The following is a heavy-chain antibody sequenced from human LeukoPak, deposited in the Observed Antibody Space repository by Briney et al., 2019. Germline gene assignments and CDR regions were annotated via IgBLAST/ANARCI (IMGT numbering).Heavy chain of an antibody. V-gene: IGHV3-23*01. Sequence: GGSLRLSCAASGFTFTTYGMSWVRQAPGKGLEWVSGISSSGGNTYYADSVKGRFTISRDNSKRTLYLQMNSLRVEDTAVYYCAKGSASSGYPRDYWGQGTLVTVSS. CDR3: AKGSASSGYPRDY. CDR2: ISSSGGNT. D-gene: IGHD3-22*01. J-gene: IGHJ4*02. CDR1: GFTFTTYG.